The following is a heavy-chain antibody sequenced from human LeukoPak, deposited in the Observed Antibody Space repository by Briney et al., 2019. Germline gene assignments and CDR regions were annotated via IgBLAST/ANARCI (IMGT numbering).Heavy chain of an antibody. CDR1: GFTLTTFA. CDR3: VKRAYCGGDCYPDY. J-gene: IGHJ4*02. CDR2: INHNGAST. V-gene: IGHV3-23*01. Sequence: GGSLRLSCAASGFTLTTFAMSWGRHTPGKGPQWVSAINHNGASTYYADSVRGRFTISRDNSRNTLYLQLNSLRVEDTAVYYCVKRAYCGGDCYPDYWGQGTLVTVSS. D-gene: IGHD2-21*02.